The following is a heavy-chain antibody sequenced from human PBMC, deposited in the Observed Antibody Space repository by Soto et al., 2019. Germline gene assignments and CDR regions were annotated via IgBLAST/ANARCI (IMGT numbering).Heavy chain of an antibody. CDR3: AKSITTTGDSTGRGLVLDN. CDR1: GFSFSAFG. J-gene: IGHJ4*02. Sequence: QVQLVESGGGVVQPGRSLRLSCAASGFSFSAFGMHWVRQAPGKGLEWVGVISYDGRNEYYADSVRGRFTVSRDNSKSTLYLQMNSLRAEDTAVYYCAKSITTTGDSTGRGLVLDNWGPGTLVIVSS. V-gene: IGHV3-30*18. D-gene: IGHD3-3*01. CDR2: ISYDGRNE.